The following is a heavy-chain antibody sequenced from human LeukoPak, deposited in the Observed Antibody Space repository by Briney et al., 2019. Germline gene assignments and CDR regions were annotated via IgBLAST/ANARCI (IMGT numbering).Heavy chain of an antibody. Sequence: GASVRVSYKASGYTFTTYYIHGVRQAPGKGGEGGGVINPTRRSTTYAQKFQGRLTITADKSTSPAYMELSSLGSEDTAVYYCAISDARSSGWSLCYWGQGTLVTVSS. CDR2: INPTRRST. J-gene: IGHJ4*02. CDR1: GYTFTTYY. CDR3: AISDARSSGWSLCY. V-gene: IGHV1-46*01. D-gene: IGHD6-19*01.